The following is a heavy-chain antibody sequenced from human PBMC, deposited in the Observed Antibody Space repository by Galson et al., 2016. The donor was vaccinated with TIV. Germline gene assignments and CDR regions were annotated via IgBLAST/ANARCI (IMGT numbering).Heavy chain of an antibody. J-gene: IGHJ3*02. D-gene: IGHD7-27*01. CDR1: SDSIINYY. CDR3: ARDLGLGAFDT. Sequence: SETLSLTCTVSSDSIINYYLSWIRQPPGKGLAWIGYISDSGRSYENPSLKSRVTISVDTSTKQISLKLKSVTAADTAMYYCARDLGLGAFDTWGQGTMVTVSS. V-gene: IGHV4-59*01. CDR2: ISDSGRS.